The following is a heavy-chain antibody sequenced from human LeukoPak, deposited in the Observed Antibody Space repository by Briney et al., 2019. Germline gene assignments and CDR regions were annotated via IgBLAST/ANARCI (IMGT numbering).Heavy chain of an antibody. D-gene: IGHD2-15*01. J-gene: IGHJ4*02. CDR1: GGTFSIYT. V-gene: IGHV1-69*05. CDR3: ARWAYCSGGSCLWEGFAY. Sequence: ASVRLSSEASGGTFSIYTISWVRQALGQGREWMGGIIPIFGTANYAQTFQGRVTITTDESTSTAYMKLSSLRSEDTAAYYCARWAYCSGGSCLWEGFAYWGQGTLVTVSS. CDR2: IIPIFGTA.